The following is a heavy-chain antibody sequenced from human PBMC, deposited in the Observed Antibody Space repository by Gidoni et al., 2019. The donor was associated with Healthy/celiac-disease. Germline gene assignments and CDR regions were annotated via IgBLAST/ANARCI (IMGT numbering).Heavy chain of an antibody. V-gene: IGHV4-59*08. CDR3: ARNPGLPGYYYYDGMDV. J-gene: IGHJ6*02. CDR2: IYYNGST. Sequence: QVQLQESGPGLVKPSETLSLTCTVSGGSISSYYWSWIRQPPGKGLEWIGYIYYNGSTNYNPSRKSRVTISVDTSKNQFSLKLSSVTAADTAVYYCARNPGLPGYYYYDGMDVWGQGTTVTVSS. CDR1: GGSISSYY.